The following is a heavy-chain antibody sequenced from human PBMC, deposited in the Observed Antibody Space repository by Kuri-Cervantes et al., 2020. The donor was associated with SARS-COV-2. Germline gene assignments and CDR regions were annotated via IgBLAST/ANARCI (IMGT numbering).Heavy chain of an antibody. CDR2: ISSSSSTI. J-gene: IGHJ4*02. CDR3: ARDGYCSSTSCYTDY. V-gene: IGHV3-48*01. Sequence: GGSLRPSCAASGFTFGSYSMNWVRQAPGKGLEWVSYISSSSSTIYYADSVKGRFTISRDNAKNSLYLQMNSLRAEDTAVYYCARDGYCSSTSCYTDYWGQGTLVTVSS. CDR1: GFTFGSYS. D-gene: IGHD2-2*02.